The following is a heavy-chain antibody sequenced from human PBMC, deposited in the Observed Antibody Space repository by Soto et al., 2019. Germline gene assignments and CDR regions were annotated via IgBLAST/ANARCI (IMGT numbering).Heavy chain of an antibody. J-gene: IGHJ3*01. D-gene: IGHD3-3*01. V-gene: IGHV1-2*04. CDR2: INPASGDT. CDR3: AKELVERLIWCFSGVGVPFEG. CDR1: GYSFSTYY. Sequence: DSVQASCTTSGYSFSTYYIHWLRQAPGQGIAWMGWINPASGDTKYAQNLQVSVTLTRDTPLSTAYMEVNNLKSEDSAIYYCAKELVERLIWCFSGVGVPFEGWGHGTMVTV.